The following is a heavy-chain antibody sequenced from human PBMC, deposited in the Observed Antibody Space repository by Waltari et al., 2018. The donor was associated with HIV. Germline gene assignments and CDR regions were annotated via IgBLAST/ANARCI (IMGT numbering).Heavy chain of an antibody. Sequence: QVDLQQWGTGLLKPSETLSRTCAVYGGSFTGHYWSWIRETPGEGLQWIGEMNDGGKSTYNPTLKSRAVMTIDPSKKHFSLKCKAVTGADTGVYYCARGPRPSTVTAPGWYFDLWGRGTLVTVSS. J-gene: IGHJ2*01. V-gene: IGHV4-34*02. D-gene: IGHD2-21*02. CDR3: ARGPRPSTVTAPGWYFDL. CDR2: MNDGGKS. CDR1: GGSFTGHY.